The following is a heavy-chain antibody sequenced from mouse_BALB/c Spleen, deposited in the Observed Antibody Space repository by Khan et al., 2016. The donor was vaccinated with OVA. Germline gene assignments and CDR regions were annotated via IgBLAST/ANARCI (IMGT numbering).Heavy chain of an antibody. CDR2: INPSTGYT. CDR1: GYTFTSYW. Sequence: QVQLKESGAELAKPGASVKMSCKASGYTFTSYWMHWVKQRPGQGLEWIGYINPSTGYTEYNQKFKDKATLTADKSSSTAYMQLSSLPSEDSAVYYCARTALATFAMDYWGQGTSVTVSS. J-gene: IGHJ4*01. CDR3: ARTALATFAMDY. D-gene: IGHD3-2*01. V-gene: IGHV1-7*01.